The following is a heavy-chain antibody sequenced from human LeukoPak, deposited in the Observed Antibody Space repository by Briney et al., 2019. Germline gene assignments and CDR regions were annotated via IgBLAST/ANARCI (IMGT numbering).Heavy chain of an antibody. J-gene: IGHJ4*02. CDR1: GFTFSSYS. Sequence: KPGGSLRLSCAASGFTFSSYSMNWFRQAPGKGLEWVSGIGNTETYYSDSVKGRFTISRDNSKSTIYLHMSNLRAEDTALYYCARDGQAFNSNWDYFEYWGQGTPVTVSS. V-gene: IGHV3-21*04. CDR2: IGNTET. CDR3: ARDGQAFNSNWDYFEY. D-gene: IGHD7-27*01.